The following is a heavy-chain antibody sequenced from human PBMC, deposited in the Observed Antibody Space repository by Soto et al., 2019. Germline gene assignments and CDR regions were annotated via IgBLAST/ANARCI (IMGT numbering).Heavy chain of an antibody. D-gene: IGHD3-22*01. CDR3: ARMSYYYDKWYFDL. Sequence: SETLSLTCSVSGGSINNDDFYWSWLRQTPGKGLQWIGYVYYSGSSDCIPSLKSRLSMSIDKSKNQFTLKLSSVTAADTAIYYCARMSYYYDKWYFDLWGRGTLVTVS. CDR2: VYYSGSS. V-gene: IGHV4-30-4*01. J-gene: IGHJ2*01. CDR1: GGSINNDDFY.